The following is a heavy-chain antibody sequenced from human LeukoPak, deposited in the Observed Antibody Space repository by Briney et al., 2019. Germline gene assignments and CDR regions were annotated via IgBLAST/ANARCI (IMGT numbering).Heavy chain of an antibody. D-gene: IGHD3-10*01. CDR1: GFTFSSYS. CDR3: ARGRAVRGVFDY. V-gene: IGHV3-21*01. Sequence: PGGSLRLSCAASGFTFSSYSMNWVRQAPGKGLEWVSSISSSSSYIYYADSVKGRFTISRDNAKNSLYLQMNSLRAEDTAVYYCARGRAVRGVFDYWGQGTLVTVSS. CDR2: ISSSSSYI. J-gene: IGHJ4*02.